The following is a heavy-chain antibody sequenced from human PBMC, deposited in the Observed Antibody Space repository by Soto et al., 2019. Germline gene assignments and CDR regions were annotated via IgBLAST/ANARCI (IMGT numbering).Heavy chain of an antibody. V-gene: IGHV3-23*01. CDR1: GFTFSSYA. D-gene: IGHD4-17*01. Sequence: GGSLRLSCAASGFTFSSYAMSWVRQAPGKGLEWVSAISGSGGSTYYADSVKGRFTISRDNSKNTLYLQMNSLRAEDTAVYYCAKEILRFVLNSNGMDVWGQGTTVTVSS. CDR3: AKEILRFVLNSNGMDV. CDR2: ISGSGGST. J-gene: IGHJ6*02.